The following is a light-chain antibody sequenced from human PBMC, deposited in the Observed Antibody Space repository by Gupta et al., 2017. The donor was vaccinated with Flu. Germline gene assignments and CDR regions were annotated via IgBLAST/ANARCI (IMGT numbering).Light chain of an antibody. CDR1: QSISSW. CDR2: KTS. V-gene: IGKV1-5*03. CDR3: QQDNGSPT. J-gene: IGKJ4*01. Sequence: DIKLTQSPSTLSASVGDRVTITCRASQSISSWLFWYQQKRGKAPNLLIYKTSTLQNGVPSRFSGSGSGTEFTLTISSLQPDDVATYCCQQDNGSPTFGGGTKVESK.